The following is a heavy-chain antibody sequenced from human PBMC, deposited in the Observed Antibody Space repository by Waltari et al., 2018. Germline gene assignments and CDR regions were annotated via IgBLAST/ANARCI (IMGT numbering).Heavy chain of an antibody. J-gene: IGHJ4*02. CDR1: GFTFDDYS. CDR3: AKGHISNDFWSGSLDF. Sequence: EVQVVESGGGLVQPGRSLRLSWAASGFTFDDYSMHWVRQAPGKGLEWVSGISWNSGSIGYADSVKGRFTISRDNAKNSLYLQMNSLRAEDMALYYCAKGHISNDFWSGSLDFWGQGTLVTVSS. V-gene: IGHV3-9*03. CDR2: ISWNSGSI. D-gene: IGHD3-3*01.